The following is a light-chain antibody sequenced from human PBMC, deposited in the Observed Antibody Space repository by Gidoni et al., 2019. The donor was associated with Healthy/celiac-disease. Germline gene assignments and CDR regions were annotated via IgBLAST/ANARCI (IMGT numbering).Light chain of an antibody. CDR1: SSDVGSYNL. J-gene: IGLJ3*02. Sequence: QSALTQPASVSGSLGQSITISCTGTSSDVGSYNLVSWYQQHPGKAPKIMIYEVSKRPSGVSTRFSASKSGNTASLTISGLQAEDEADYYCCSYAGSNWVFGGGTKLTVL. V-gene: IGLV2-23*02. CDR2: EVS. CDR3: CSYAGSNWV.